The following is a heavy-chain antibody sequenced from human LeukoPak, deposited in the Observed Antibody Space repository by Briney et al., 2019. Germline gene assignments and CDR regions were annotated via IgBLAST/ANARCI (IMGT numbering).Heavy chain of an antibody. J-gene: IGHJ5*02. Sequence: SVTVSCKASGGTFSSYAISWVRQAPGQGLEWMGGIIPIFGTAKYAQKFQGRVTITADKSTSTAYMELRSLRSEDTAVYYCARTPGYSTGWYFWFDPWGQGTLVTVSS. CDR1: GGTFSSYA. CDR3: ARTPGYSTGWYFWFDP. D-gene: IGHD6-19*01. V-gene: IGHV1-69*06. CDR2: IIPIFGTA.